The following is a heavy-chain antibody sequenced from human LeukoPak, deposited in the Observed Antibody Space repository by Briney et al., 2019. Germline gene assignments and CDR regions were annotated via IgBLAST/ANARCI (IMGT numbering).Heavy chain of an antibody. J-gene: IGHJ6*02. V-gene: IGHV4-59*10. CDR3: ARAGYSGYDTNPYYYYTMDV. CDR1: GVSICRYY. CDR2: IYTSGST. Sequence: PGTLCLSCAVSGVSICRYYRSCVRRPAGQGLEWIGRIYTSGSTNSNPSLTSRVTMSLDTSKNQFSLKLSSVTAADTAVYYCARAGYSGYDTNPYYYYTMDVWGQGTTVTVSS. D-gene: IGHD5-12*01.